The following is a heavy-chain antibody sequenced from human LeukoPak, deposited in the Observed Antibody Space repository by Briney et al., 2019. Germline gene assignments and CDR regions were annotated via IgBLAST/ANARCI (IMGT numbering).Heavy chain of an antibody. V-gene: IGHV1-18*04. CDR2: ISTYNGNT. D-gene: IGHD2-2*01. CDR1: GYTFTGYY. CDR3: ARPNCSSTSCYLTDAFDI. Sequence: ASLKLSCTASGYTFTGYYQHWVRQAPAQGLERMGWISTYNGNTNYAQKLQGRVTMPTDTSTSTAYMELRSLRSDDTAVYYCARPNCSSTSCYLTDAFDIWGQGTMVTVSS. J-gene: IGHJ3*02.